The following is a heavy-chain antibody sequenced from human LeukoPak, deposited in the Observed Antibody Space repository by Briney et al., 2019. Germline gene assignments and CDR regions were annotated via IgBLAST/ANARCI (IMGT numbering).Heavy chain of an antibody. V-gene: IGHV3-23*01. D-gene: IGHD2-15*01. Sequence: GGSLTLSCAASGFIFSTYAMSWVRQAPGQGLEWVSAVSVRATSSYYADSVKDRFIISRDDSRNTLYLQMTSLRLEDTALYYCAKPLVAGRVRLDFWGQGTLVTVSS. CDR2: VSVRATSS. J-gene: IGHJ4*02. CDR3: AKPLVAGRVRLDF. CDR1: GFIFSTYA.